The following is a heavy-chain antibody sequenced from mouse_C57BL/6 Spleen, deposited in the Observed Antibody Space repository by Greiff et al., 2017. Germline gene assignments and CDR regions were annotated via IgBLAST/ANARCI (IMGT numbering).Heavy chain of an antibody. J-gene: IGHJ1*03. Sequence: QVQLQQPGAELVMPGASVKLSCKASGYTFTSYWMHWVKQRPGQGLEWIGEIDPSDSYTNYNQKFKGKSTLTVDKSSSTAYMQLSSLTSEDSAVYYCARGDGSSPPCYFDVWGTGTTVTVSS. D-gene: IGHD1-1*01. V-gene: IGHV1-69*01. CDR3: ARGDGSSPPCYFDV. CDR2: IDPSDSYT. CDR1: GYTFTSYW.